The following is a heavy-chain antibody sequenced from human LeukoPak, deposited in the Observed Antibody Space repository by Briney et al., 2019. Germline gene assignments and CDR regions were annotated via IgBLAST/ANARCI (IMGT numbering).Heavy chain of an antibody. CDR2: IIPIFGTA. D-gene: IGHD3-16*01. CDR3: ASHKLGPSLGVYYMDV. V-gene: IGHV1-69*05. CDR1: GGTFSSYA. J-gene: IGHJ6*03. Sequence: ASVKVSCKASGGTFSSYAISWVRQAPGQGLEWMGGIIPIFGTANYAQKFQGRVTITTDESTSTAYMELSSLRSEDTAVYYCASHKLGPSLGVYYMDVWGKGTTVTVSS.